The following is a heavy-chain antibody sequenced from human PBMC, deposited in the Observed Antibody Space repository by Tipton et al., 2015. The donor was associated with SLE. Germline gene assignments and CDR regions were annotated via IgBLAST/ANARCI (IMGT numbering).Heavy chain of an antibody. V-gene: IGHV3-53*01. J-gene: IGHJ4*02. CDR2: IYSGGST. D-gene: IGHD1-26*01. CDR1: GFTVSSNY. Sequence: SLRLSCAASGFTVSSNYMSWVRQAPGKGLEWVSVIYSGGSTYYADSVKGRFTISRDDSKNTLYLQMNSLKTEDTAVYYCTTSVGAKYYFDYWGQGTLVTVSS. CDR3: TTSVGAKYYFDY.